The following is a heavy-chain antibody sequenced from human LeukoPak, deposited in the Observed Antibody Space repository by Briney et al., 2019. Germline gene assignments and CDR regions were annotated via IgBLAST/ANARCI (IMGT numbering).Heavy chain of an antibody. V-gene: IGHV4-34*01. D-gene: IGHD1-7*01. CDR1: GGSFSGYY. CDR2: INHSGST. J-gene: IGHJ5*02. CDR3: ARGWGTRWYNWNYGGDSDR. Sequence: SETLSLTCAVYGGSFSGYYWSWIRQPPGKGLEWIGEINHSGSTNYNASLKSRVTISLDTSKNQFSLELNSATAADTAVYYCARGWGTRWYNWNYGGDSDRWGQGTLVTVSS.